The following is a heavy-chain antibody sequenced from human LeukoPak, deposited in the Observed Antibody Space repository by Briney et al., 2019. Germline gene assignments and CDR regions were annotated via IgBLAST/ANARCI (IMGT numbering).Heavy chain of an antibody. CDR1: GGSFSGYY. Sequence: PSETLSLTCAVYGGSFSGYYWSWIRQPPGKGLEWIGEINHSGSTNYNPSLKSRVTISVDTSKNQFSLKLGSVTAADTAVYYCARSGYQLLYTGDLDYWGQGTLVTVSS. V-gene: IGHV4-34*01. D-gene: IGHD2-2*02. J-gene: IGHJ4*02. CDR2: INHSGST. CDR3: ARSGYQLLYTGDLDY.